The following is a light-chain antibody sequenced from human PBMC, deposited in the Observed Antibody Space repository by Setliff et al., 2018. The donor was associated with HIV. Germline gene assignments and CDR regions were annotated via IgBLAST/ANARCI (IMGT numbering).Light chain of an antibody. Sequence: QSALTQPASVSGSPGQSITISCTGTSSDVGTYNYVSWYQQHPGKAPKLMIYDVINRPSGVPNRFSGSRSGNTASLTISGLQVEDEADYYCSSYTTSSTLYVFGPGTKVTVL. CDR2: DVI. V-gene: IGLV2-14*03. J-gene: IGLJ1*01. CDR3: SSYTTSSTLYV. CDR1: SSDVGTYNY.